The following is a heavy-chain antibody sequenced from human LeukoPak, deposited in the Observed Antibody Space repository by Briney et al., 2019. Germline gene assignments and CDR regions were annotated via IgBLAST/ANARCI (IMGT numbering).Heavy chain of an antibody. D-gene: IGHD6-13*01. V-gene: IGHV1-2*02. Sequence: ASVKVSCKASGYTFTGYYMHWVRQAPGQGLEWMGWINPNSGGANYAQKFQGRVTMTRDTSISTAYMELSRLRSDDTAVYYYARELAAAGTDTFDYWGQGTLVTVSS. CDR1: GYTFTGYY. J-gene: IGHJ4*02. CDR2: INPNSGGA. CDR3: ARELAAAGTDTFDY.